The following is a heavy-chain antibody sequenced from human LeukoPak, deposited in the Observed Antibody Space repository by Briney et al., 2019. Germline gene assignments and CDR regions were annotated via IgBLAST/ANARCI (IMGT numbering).Heavy chain of an antibody. Sequence: GGSLRLSCAASGFTFSGYSMNWVRQAPGKGLEWVSYISSSSGTIYYADSVKGRFTISRDNANNSLYLQMNSLRAEDTAVYFCIVGATPGAFDIWGQGTMVTVFS. D-gene: IGHD1-26*01. CDR3: IVGATPGAFDI. CDR1: GFTFSGYS. V-gene: IGHV3-48*01. J-gene: IGHJ3*02. CDR2: ISSSSGTI.